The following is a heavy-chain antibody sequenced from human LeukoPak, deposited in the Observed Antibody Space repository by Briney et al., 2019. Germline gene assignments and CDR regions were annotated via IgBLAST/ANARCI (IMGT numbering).Heavy chain of an antibody. D-gene: IGHD2-2*01. J-gene: IGHJ6*03. CDR2: ISSSGSTI. Sequence: PGGSLRLSCAASGFTFSDYYMSWIRQAPGKGLEWVSYISSSGSTIYYADSVKGRFTISRDNAKNSLYLQMNSLRAEDTAVYYCARTPFNIVVVPAAIEVQSNFYMDVWGKGTTVTISS. CDR1: GFTFSDYY. CDR3: ARTPFNIVVVPAAIEVQSNFYMDV. V-gene: IGHV3-11*01.